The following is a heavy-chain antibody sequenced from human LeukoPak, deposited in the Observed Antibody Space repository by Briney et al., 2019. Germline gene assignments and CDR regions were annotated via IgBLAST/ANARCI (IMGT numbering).Heavy chain of an antibody. J-gene: IGHJ1*01. Sequence: LETLSLTCAVYGGSFSGYYWSWIRQPPGKGLEWIGEINHSGSTDYNPSLKSRVTISVDTSKNQFSLKLSSVTAADTAVYYCARGLSGAPEYFQHWGQGTLVTVSS. D-gene: IGHD1-26*01. CDR1: GGSFSGYY. CDR3: ARGLSGAPEYFQH. CDR2: INHSGST. V-gene: IGHV4-34*01.